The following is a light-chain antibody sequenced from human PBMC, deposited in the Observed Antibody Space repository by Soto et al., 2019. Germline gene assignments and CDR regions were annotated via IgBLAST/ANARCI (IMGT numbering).Light chain of an antibody. CDR2: DVS. CDR1: QSLGHNF. CDR3: HQFSESPT. V-gene: IGKV3D-20*01. J-gene: IGKJ4*01. Sequence: EVVLTQSPATLSLSPGERVTLSCGASQSLGHNFLAWYQQKPGLAPRLLIFDVSTRATGIPDRFSGRGSGTDFTLTISRLEPDDFAVYYCHQFSESPTFCGGTKVEMK.